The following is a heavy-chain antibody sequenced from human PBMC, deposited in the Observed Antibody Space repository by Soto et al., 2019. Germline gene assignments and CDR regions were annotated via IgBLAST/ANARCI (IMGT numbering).Heavy chain of an antibody. J-gene: IGHJ4*02. CDR2: ISSSSSYI. D-gene: IGHD3-3*01. CDR3: ATSLDGPFGVVISEIGY. V-gene: IGHV3-21*01. Sequence: EVQLVESGGGLVKPGGSLRLSCAASGFTFSSYSMNWVRQAPGKGLEWVSSISSSSSYIYYADSVKGRFTISRDNAKNSLYLQMNGLRAEDTAVYYCATSLDGPFGVVISEIGYWGQGTLVTVSS. CDR1: GFTFSSYS.